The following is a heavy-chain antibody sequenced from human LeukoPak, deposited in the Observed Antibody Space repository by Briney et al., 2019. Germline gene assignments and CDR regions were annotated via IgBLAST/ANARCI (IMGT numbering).Heavy chain of an antibody. CDR2: ISGSGSST. D-gene: IGHD4-17*01. CDR1: GFTFSSYG. J-gene: IGHJ4*02. Sequence: GGTLRLSCAASGFTFSSYGMNWVRQAPGKGLEWVSAISGSGSSTYYADSVKGRFTISRDISKNAVYLQMNSLRAEDTAVYYCARDSYGDANFDSWGQGTLVTVSS. CDR3: ARDSYGDANFDS. V-gene: IGHV3-23*01.